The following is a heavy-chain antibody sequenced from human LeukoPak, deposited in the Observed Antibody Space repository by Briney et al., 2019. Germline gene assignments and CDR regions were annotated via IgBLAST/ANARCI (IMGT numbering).Heavy chain of an antibody. J-gene: IGHJ4*02. D-gene: IGHD3-10*01. CDR2: ISSSSSYI. Sequence: GSLRLSCAASGFTFSSYSMNWVRQAPGKGLEWVSSISSSSSYIYYADSVKGRFTISRDNAKNSLYLQMNSLRAEDTAVYYCARGGSGTPPLYFDYWGQGTLVTVSS. CDR3: ARGGSGTPPLYFDY. CDR1: GFTFSSYS. V-gene: IGHV3-21*01.